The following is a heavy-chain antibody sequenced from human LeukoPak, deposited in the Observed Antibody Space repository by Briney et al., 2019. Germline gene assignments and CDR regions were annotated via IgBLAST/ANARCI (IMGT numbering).Heavy chain of an antibody. J-gene: IGHJ4*02. V-gene: IGHV2-5*02. Sequence: GPTLVNPTQTLALTCTFSGFSLSSIGVAVGWGRQPPGKALEWLALIFWDDDKRHSPSLRGRLTITKDTSKNQVVLTLTNMDAVDTATYYCAHRQSNSYFDYWGQGILVTVSS. CDR3: AHRQSNSYFDY. CDR2: IFWDDDK. D-gene: IGHD4-11*01. CDR1: GFSLSSIGVA.